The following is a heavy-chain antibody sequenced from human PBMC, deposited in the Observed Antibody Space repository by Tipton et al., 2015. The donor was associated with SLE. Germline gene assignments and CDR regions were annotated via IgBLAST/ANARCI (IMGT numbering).Heavy chain of an antibody. V-gene: IGHV4-59*01. CDR3: ARLSDYTAYDFDY. Sequence: TLSLTCSVSGASISHYYWSWIRQPPGRGLEWIGYIYHSGSTNYNPSLKSRVTISVDMSNNQFSLKLSSATAADTALYYCARLSDYTAYDFDYWGQGTLVTVSS. CDR1: GASISHYY. J-gene: IGHJ4*02. CDR2: IYHSGST. D-gene: IGHD5-12*01.